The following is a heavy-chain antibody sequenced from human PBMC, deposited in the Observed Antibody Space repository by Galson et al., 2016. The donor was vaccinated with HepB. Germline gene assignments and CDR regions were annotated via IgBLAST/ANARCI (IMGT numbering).Heavy chain of an antibody. D-gene: IGHD6-13*01. CDR2: INWNGGST. Sequence: SLRLSCAASGFTFDDHGLSWVRHVPGKGLERVSGINWNGGSTGYADSVKGRFTISRDNAKNSLYLQMNSLRAEDTALYHCARGPFLYSSSWYYFDYWGQGTLVTVSS. V-gene: IGHV3-20*01. J-gene: IGHJ4*02. CDR3: ARGPFLYSSSWYYFDY. CDR1: GFTFDDHG.